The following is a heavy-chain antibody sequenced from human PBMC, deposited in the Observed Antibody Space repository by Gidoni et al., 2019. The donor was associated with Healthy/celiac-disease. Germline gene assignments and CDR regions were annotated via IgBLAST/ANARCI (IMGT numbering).Heavy chain of an antibody. CDR2: ISWNSGSI. J-gene: IGHJ4*02. Sequence: EVQLVESGGGLVQPGRSLRLSCAASGFTFDDYAMHWVRQAPGKGLEWVSGISWNSGSIGYADSVKGRFTISRDNAKNSLYLQMNSLRAEDTALYYCARGRDLSVWGQGTLVTVSS. CDR1: GFTFDDYA. CDR3: ARGRDLSV. V-gene: IGHV3-9*01. D-gene: IGHD3-10*01.